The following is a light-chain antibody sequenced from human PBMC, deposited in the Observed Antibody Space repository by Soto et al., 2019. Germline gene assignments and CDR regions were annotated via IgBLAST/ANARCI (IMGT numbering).Light chain of an antibody. CDR2: KAS. Sequence: DIQMTQSPSTLSASVGDRVTITCRAGQSISSWLAWYQQKPGKAPKLLIYKASSLESGVPSRFSGSGSGTEFTLTISSLQPDDFATYYCQQYNSYSTFGQGTKVEI. V-gene: IGKV1-5*03. J-gene: IGKJ1*01. CDR1: QSISSW. CDR3: QQYNSYST.